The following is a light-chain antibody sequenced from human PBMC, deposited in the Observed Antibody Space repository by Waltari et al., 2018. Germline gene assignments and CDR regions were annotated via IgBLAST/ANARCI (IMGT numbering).Light chain of an antibody. Sequence: EIVLTQSPATLSLSPGESATLSCRASQRVSSYLAWYQQKPGQAPRLLIYDASNRATGIPARFSGSGSGTDFTLTISSLEPEDFAVYYCQQRSNWPKYTFGQGTKLEIK. V-gene: IGKV3-11*01. CDR2: DAS. J-gene: IGKJ2*01. CDR3: QQRSNWPKYT. CDR1: QRVSSY.